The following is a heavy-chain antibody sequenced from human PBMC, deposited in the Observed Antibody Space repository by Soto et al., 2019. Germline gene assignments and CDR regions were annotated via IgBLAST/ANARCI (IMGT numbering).Heavy chain of an antibody. J-gene: IGHJ6*02. Sequence: SVKVSCKASGYPLPGHYMHRVRQVSGRRLEFLAWLKPDNGGTYYAPRFQGRVTFTRDTSNTTAYMDMSDLHSDDTAADFYARDLWPRGSCSPFPTLGMDLCGHWTPVTVSS. CDR2: LKPDNGGT. CDR3: ARDLWPRGSCSPFPTLGMDL. V-gene: IGHV1-2*02. D-gene: IGHD2-15*01. CDR1: GYPLPGHY.